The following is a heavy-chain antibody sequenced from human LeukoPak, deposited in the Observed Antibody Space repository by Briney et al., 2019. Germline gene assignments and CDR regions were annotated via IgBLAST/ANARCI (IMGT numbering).Heavy chain of an antibody. J-gene: IGHJ6*02. Sequence: SETLSLTCTVSGGSISSYYWSWIRQPPGKGLEWIGYIYYSGSTNYNPSLKSRVTISVDTSKNQFSLKLSSVTAADTAVYYCARGVGFLEWFSTYYYYGMDVWGQGTTVTVSS. CDR1: GGSISSYY. D-gene: IGHD3-3*01. CDR3: ARGVGFLEWFSTYYYYGMDV. V-gene: IGHV4-59*12. CDR2: IYYSGST.